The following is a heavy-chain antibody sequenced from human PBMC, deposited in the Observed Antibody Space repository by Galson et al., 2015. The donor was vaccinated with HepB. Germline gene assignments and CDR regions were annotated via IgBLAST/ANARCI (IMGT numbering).Heavy chain of an antibody. J-gene: IGHJ6*02. D-gene: IGHD6-13*01. CDR3: ARVYSSYGMDV. V-gene: IGHV3-33*01. Sequence: SLRLSCAASGFTFGSYGMHWVRQAPGKGLEWVAVIWYDGSNEYNADSVKGRFTISRDNSKNMLYLQMNSLRAEDTAVYYCARVYSSYGMDVWGQGTTVTVSS. CDR2: IWYDGSNE. CDR1: GFTFGSYG.